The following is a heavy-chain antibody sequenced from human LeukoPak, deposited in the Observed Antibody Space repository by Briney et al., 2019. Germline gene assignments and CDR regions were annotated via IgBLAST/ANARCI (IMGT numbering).Heavy chain of an antibody. CDR2: MNPNSGST. J-gene: IGHJ1*01. V-gene: IGHV1-8*03. CDR1: GYTFTSYD. Sequence: ASVKVSCKASGYTFTSYDINWVRQATGQGLEWMGWMNPNSGSTGYAQKFQARGTFTRITSISTAYMELRSLRPEDTAVYYCARGERGYRYGFEYFQRWGQGTLVTVSS. D-gene: IGHD5-18*01. CDR3: ARGERGYRYGFEYFQR.